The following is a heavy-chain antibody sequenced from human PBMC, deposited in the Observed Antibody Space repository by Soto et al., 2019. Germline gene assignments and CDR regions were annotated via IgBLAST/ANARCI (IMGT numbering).Heavy chain of an antibody. CDR3: ARVAY. Sequence: GSLRLSCVASGFTLSVYAMGWVRLAPGKGLEWVSSISGSGDGTYYADSVKGRFTISRDNSKNTLYLQMNSLRPEDTAMYYCARVAYWGPGTQVTVSS. CDR2: ISGSGDGT. J-gene: IGHJ4*02. V-gene: IGHV3-23*01. CDR1: GFTLSVYA.